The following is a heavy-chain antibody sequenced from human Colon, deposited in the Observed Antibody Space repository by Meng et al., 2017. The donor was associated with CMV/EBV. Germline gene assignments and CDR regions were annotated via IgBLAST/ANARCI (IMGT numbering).Heavy chain of an antibody. D-gene: IGHD5-24*01. CDR3: ARGGDDYFDL. Sequence: ASVKVSCKAPGYTFTGYKIHWVRQAPGQGLEWMGWINPNMGGPTYAQKFKGRVTVTRDTSISTVYMEVNSLTSDDTAVYYCARGGDDYFDLWGQGTQVTVSS. J-gene: IGHJ4*02. V-gene: IGHV1-2*02. CDR1: GYTFTGYK. CDR2: INPNMGGP.